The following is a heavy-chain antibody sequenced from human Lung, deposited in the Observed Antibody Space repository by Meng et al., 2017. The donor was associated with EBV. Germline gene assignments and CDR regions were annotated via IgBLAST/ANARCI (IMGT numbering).Heavy chain of an antibody. D-gene: IGHD3-16*02. CDR1: GGSISSRNW. J-gene: IGHJ4*02. Sequence: QVPVRESRACLLQPSGALSLSGAGAGGSISSRNWWSWGLQPPGKGLEWIGEIYHSGSTNYNPSLKSRVTISVDKSKNQFSLKLSSVTAADTAVYYCARVNLRAQLYHQLPYFDFWGQGTLVTVSS. CDR2: IYHSGST. V-gene: IGHV4-4*02. CDR3: ARVNLRAQLYHQLPYFDF.